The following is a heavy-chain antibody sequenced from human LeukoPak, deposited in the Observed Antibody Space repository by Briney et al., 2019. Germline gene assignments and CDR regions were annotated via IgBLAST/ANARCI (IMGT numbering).Heavy chain of an antibody. J-gene: IGHJ4*02. CDR1: GLTFYSYG. V-gene: IGHV3-21*06. D-gene: IGHD1-14*01. Sequence: PGGSLRLSCTASGLTFYSYGFNWGRQAPGKGVEGVASIGRTGGDRNHADSITGRFTISTDNANNFLYLQMNSLRAEDTAVYYCATETNGRHYDYWGQGTLLTVSS. CDR3: ATETNGRHYDY. CDR2: IGRTGGDR.